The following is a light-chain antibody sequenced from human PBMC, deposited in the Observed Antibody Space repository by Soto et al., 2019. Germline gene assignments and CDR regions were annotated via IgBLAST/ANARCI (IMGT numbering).Light chain of an antibody. CDR3: QQYGSSPGWT. Sequence: EIVLTQSPGTLSLSPGERATLFCRASQSVSSNYLAWYQQKPGQAPRLLIYGASSRATGIPDRFSGSGSGTDFTLTISRLDPEDFAVYYCQQYGSSPGWTFGQGTKVEIK. CDR2: GAS. CDR1: QSVSSNY. J-gene: IGKJ1*01. V-gene: IGKV3-20*01.